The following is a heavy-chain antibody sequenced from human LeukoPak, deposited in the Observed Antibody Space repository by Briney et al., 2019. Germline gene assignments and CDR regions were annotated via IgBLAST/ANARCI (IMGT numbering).Heavy chain of an antibody. CDR3: SREARPERPGYYGMDV. CDR2: IYTSGSP. V-gene: IGHV4-4*07. J-gene: IGHJ6*02. CDR1: AASISSYY. Sequence: AESLSPTCPLSAASISSYYWSWTRQPGGDGREWLRRIYTSGSPNYHPSLKSRAPRSVDTSKNQFSLKLSSVTAADTAVYYGSREARPERPGYYGMDVWGQGTTVTVSS.